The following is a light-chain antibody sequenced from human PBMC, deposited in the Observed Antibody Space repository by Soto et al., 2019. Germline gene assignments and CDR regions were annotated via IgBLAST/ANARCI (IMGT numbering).Light chain of an antibody. CDR3: QQFSSYPLT. J-gene: IGKJ4*01. Sequence: EIQMTQSPATLSASVGDRVTITCRASQSISSWLAWYQQKPGKAPKLLIYDASSLESGVPSRFSGSGSGTDFTLTISRLEPEDFAVYYCQQFSSYPLTFGGGTKVDIK. CDR1: QSISSW. CDR2: DAS. V-gene: IGKV1-5*01.